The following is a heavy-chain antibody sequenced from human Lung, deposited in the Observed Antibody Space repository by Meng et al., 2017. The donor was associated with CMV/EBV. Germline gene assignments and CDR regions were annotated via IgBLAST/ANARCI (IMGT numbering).Heavy chain of an antibody. CDR1: DGSFSVYY. D-gene: IGHD6-25*01. Sequence: SXTXXLTXXVHDGSFSVYYWSWIRQPPGKGLEWIGEINHSGSTNYNPSLKSRVAMSVDTSKNQLSLRLNSVTAADTAVYYCAREGSGSSRFGYYGMDVWGQGTTVXVSS. V-gene: IGHV4-34*01. CDR3: AREGSGSSRFGYYGMDV. CDR2: INHSGST. J-gene: IGHJ6*02.